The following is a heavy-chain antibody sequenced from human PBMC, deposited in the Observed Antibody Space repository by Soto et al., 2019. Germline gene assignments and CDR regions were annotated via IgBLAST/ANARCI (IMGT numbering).Heavy chain of an antibody. J-gene: IGHJ4*02. CDR1: GFSLSTSGVG. Sequence: QITLKESGPTLVKPTQTLTLTCTFSGFSLSTSGVGVGWIRQSPGKALEWLALIYWDDDKRYSPSLKSRLTITKDTSKNQVVLTMTNMDPVDTATYYCAHSSSGYSYGSGAIDYWGQGTLVTVSS. D-gene: IGHD5-18*01. CDR2: IYWDDDK. CDR3: AHSSSGYSYGSGAIDY. V-gene: IGHV2-5*02.